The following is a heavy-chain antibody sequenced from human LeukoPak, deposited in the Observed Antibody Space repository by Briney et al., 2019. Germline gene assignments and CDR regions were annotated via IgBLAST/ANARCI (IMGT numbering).Heavy chain of an antibody. CDR2: IYYSGST. D-gene: IGHD2-2*02. CDR1: GGSINIYY. Sequence: SETLSLTCTVSGGSINIYYWSWIRQPPGKGLEWIGYIYYSGSTNYNPSLKSRVTISVDTSKNQFSLKLSSVTAADTAVYYCARRDCSSTSCYTGGFDYWGQGTLVTVSS. J-gene: IGHJ4*02. V-gene: IGHV4-59*08. CDR3: ARRDCSSTSCYTGGFDY.